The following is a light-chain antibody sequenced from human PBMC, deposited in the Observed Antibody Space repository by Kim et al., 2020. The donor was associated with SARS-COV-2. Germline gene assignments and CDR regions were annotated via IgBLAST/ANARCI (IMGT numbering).Light chain of an antibody. CDR3: AAWDDSLNGWV. CDR2: SNN. Sequence: ELTQPPSASGTPGQRVTISCSGSSSNIGSNTVNWYQQLPGTAPKLLIYSNNQRPSGVPDRFSGSESGTSASLAISGLQSEDEADYYCAAWDDSLNGWVFGRGQQLTVL. V-gene: IGLV1-44*01. J-gene: IGLJ3*02. CDR1: SSNIGSNT.